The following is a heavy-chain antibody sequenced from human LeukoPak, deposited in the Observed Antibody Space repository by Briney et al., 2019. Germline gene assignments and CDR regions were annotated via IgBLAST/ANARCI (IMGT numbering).Heavy chain of an antibody. CDR2: IYYSGST. CDR1: GGSISSGGYS. CDR3: ARSFSGDYRTFDY. V-gene: IGHV4-30-4*07. J-gene: IGHJ4*02. D-gene: IGHD1-26*01. Sequence: SQTLSLTCAVSGGSISSGGYSWSWIRQPPGKGLEWIGYIYYSGSTYYNPSLKSRVTISVDTSKNQFSLKLSSVTAADTAVYYCARSFSGDYRTFDYWGQGTLVTVSS.